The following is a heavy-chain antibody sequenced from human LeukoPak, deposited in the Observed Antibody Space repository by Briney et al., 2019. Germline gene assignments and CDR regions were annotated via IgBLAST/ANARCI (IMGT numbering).Heavy chain of an antibody. CDR2: ISWDGGST. V-gene: IGHV3-43D*03. CDR3: AKGDYGDYEPLDY. CDR1: GFTFDDYA. D-gene: IGHD4-17*01. Sequence: GGSPRLSCAASGFTFDDYAMHWVRQAPGKGLEWVSLISWDGGSTYYADSVKGRFTISRDNSKNSLYLQMNSLRAEDTALYYCAKGDYGDYEPLDYWGQGTLVTVSS. J-gene: IGHJ4*02.